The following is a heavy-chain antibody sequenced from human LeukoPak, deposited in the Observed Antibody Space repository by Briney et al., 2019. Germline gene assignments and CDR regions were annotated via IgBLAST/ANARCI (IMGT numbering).Heavy chain of an antibody. CDR3: ASSGSYGGDY. J-gene: IGHJ4*02. CDR1: GFTFSSYA. D-gene: IGHD1-26*01. CDR2: ISYDGSNK. V-gene: IGHV3-30*04. Sequence: GGSLRLSCAASGFTFSSYAMHWVRQAPGKGLEWVAVISYDGSNKYYADSVKGRFTISRDNSKNTLYLQMNSLRTEDTAVYYCASSGSYGGDYWGQGTLVTVSS.